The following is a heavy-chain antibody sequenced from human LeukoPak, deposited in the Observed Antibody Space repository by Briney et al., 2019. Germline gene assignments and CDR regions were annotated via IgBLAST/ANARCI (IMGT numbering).Heavy chain of an antibody. J-gene: IGHJ4*02. Sequence: SETLSLTCTVSAYSISSGYYWGWIRQPPGKGLEWIGSIYHSGSTYYNPSLKSRVTISVDTSKNQFSLKLSSVTAADTAVYYCARHVGDYGIFYFDYWGQGTLVTVSS. CDR3: ARHVGDYGIFYFDY. CDR1: AYSISSGYY. V-gene: IGHV4-38-2*02. CDR2: IYHSGST. D-gene: IGHD4-17*01.